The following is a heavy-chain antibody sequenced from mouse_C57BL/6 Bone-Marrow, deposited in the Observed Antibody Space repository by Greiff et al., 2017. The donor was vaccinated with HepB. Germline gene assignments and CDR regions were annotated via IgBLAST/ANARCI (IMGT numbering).Heavy chain of an antibody. CDR1: GFTFSSYG. V-gene: IGHV5-6*03. J-gene: IGHJ3*01. CDR3: AGLVLAWFAY. Sequence: EVKVVESGGGLVKPGGSLKLSCAASGFTFSSYGMSWVRQTPDKRLEWVATISSGGSYTYYPDSVKGRVTISRDNAKNTLSLQLSSLKSEDTAMYYCAGLVLAWFAYWGQGTLVTVSA. CDR2: ISSGGSYT.